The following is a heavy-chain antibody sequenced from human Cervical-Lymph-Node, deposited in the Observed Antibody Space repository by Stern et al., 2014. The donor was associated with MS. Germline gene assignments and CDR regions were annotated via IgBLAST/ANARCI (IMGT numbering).Heavy chain of an antibody. CDR2: LYWDDDK. J-gene: IGHJ4*02. D-gene: IGHD2/OR15-2a*01. CDR1: GFSLTLTGEA. Sequence: ESGPTLVRPTQTLSLTCTFSGFSLTLTGEAVAWIRQPPGKALEWLALLYWDDDKVYSPSLKNSIALTKDTSKHQVVFTLTNMDPMDTATYYCARRGSPNHGGYFFDSWGQGILVTVSS. V-gene: IGHV2-5*02. CDR3: ARRGSPNHGGYFFDS.